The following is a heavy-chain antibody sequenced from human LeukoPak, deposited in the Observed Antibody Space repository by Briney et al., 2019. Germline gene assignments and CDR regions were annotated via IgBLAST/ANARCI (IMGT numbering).Heavy chain of an antibody. CDR2: INSDGSST. CDR1: GFIFSSYV. V-gene: IGHV3-74*01. CDR3: ARGVLWFGELPNPVDY. Sequence: GGSLRLSCAASGFIFSSYVMNWVRQAPGKGLVWVSRINSDGSSTSYADSVRGRFTISRDNAKNTLYLQMNSLRAEDTAVYYCARGVLWFGELPNPVDYWGQGTLVTVSS. D-gene: IGHD3-10*01. J-gene: IGHJ4*02.